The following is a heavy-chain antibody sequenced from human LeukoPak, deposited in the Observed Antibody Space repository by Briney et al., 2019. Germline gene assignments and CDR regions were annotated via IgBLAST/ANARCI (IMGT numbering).Heavy chain of an antibody. CDR1: GYTFTGYY. Sequence: ASVKVSYKASGYTFTGYYMHWVRQAPGQGLEWMGWINPNSGGTNYAQKFQGWVTMTRDTSISTAYMELSRLRSDDTAVYYCARAYSSGWEPLDYWGQGTLVTVSS. J-gene: IGHJ4*02. D-gene: IGHD6-19*01. CDR3: ARAYSSGWEPLDY. CDR2: INPNSGGT. V-gene: IGHV1-2*04.